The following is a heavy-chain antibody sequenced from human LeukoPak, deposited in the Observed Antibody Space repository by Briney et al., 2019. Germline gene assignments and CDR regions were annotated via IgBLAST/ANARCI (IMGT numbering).Heavy chain of an antibody. J-gene: IGHJ4*02. V-gene: IGHV4-4*07. Sequence: PSETLSLTCTVSGGSISSYYWSWIRQPAGKGLEWIGRIYTSGSTTYNPSLKSRVTISVDTSKNQFSLRLNSVTAADTAVYYCARPPHYYDTSGYSVWGQGTLVTISS. CDR1: GGSISSYY. CDR3: ARPPHYYDTSGYSV. D-gene: IGHD3-22*01. CDR2: IYTSGST.